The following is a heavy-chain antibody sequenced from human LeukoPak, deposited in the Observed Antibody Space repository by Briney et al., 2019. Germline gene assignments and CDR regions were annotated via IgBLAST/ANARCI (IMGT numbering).Heavy chain of an antibody. CDR1: GHTFTGYY. Sequence: ASVKVSCKASGHTFTGYYMHWVRQAPGQGLEWMGWINPNSGGTNYAQKFQGRVTMTRDTSISTAYMELSRLRSDDTAVYYCARAGYCGGDCYSDWFDPWGQGTLVTVSS. V-gene: IGHV1-2*02. D-gene: IGHD2-21*02. J-gene: IGHJ5*02. CDR3: ARAGYCGGDCYSDWFDP. CDR2: INPNSGGT.